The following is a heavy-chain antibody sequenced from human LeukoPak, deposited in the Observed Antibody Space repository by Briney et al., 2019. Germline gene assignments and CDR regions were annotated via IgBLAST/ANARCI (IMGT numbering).Heavy chain of an antibody. J-gene: IGHJ6*02. D-gene: IGHD4/OR15-4a*01. CDR3: ARDLTYYYYGMDV. Sequence: PGGSLRLSGAASGFTFSSSSLTWVRQAPGKGLEWVAAIKPDGTEKYSVDSVKGRFTISRDNTKNSVYLQMNTLRAEDTAVYYCARDLTYYYYGMDVWGQGTTVTVSS. CDR2: IKPDGTEK. V-gene: IGHV3-7*03. CDR1: GFTFSSSS.